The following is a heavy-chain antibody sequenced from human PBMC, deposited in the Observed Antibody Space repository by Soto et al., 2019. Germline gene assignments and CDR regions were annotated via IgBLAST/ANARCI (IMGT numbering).Heavy chain of an antibody. Sequence: ASVKVSCKASGYTFTSYGISWVRQAPGQGLEWMGWISAYNGNTNYAQKLQGRVTMTTDTSTSTAYMELRSLRSDDTAVYYCARDYPYYYDSSGYYYHYYYGMDVWGQGTTVTGSS. CDR1: GYTFTSYG. CDR3: ARDYPYYYDSSGYYYHYYYGMDV. J-gene: IGHJ6*02. CDR2: ISAYNGNT. V-gene: IGHV1-18*01. D-gene: IGHD3-22*01.